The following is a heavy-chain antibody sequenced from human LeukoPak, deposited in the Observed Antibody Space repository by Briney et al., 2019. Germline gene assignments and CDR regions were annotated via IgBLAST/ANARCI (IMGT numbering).Heavy chain of an antibody. J-gene: IGHJ4*02. V-gene: IGHV3-74*01. D-gene: IGHD6-13*01. CDR1: GFTFSSYW. CDR2: INSDGSST. CDR3: ARGGGYSSSWYQT. Sequence: GGSLRLSCAASGFTFSSYWMHWVRQAPGKGLVWVSRINSDGSSTSYADSVKGRFAISRDNAKNTLYLQMNSLRAEDTAVYYCARGGGYSSSWYQTWGQGTLVTVSS.